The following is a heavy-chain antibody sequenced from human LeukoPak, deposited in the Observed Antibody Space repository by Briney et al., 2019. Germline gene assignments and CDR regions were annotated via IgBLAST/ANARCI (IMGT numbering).Heavy chain of an antibody. J-gene: IGHJ4*02. CDR2: INPSSGGT. CDR1: GYTFTFYY. CDR3: ARDRGIELWLLED. Sequence: ASVTVSCTAAGYTFTFYYMHWVRQAPGQGLEWMGWINPSSGGTTYAQKFHGRVTMTRDTSISTAYMELSRLRSEDPAVYYCARDRGIELWLLEDWGQGTLVTVSS. V-gene: IGHV1-2*02. D-gene: IGHD5-18*01.